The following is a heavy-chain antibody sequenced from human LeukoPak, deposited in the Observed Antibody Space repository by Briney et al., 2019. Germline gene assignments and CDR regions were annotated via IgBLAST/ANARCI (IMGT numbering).Heavy chain of an antibody. CDR1: GGSISSSSYY. CDR3: ARQQGYSGNNFDY. Sequence: TSETLSLTCTVSGGSISSSSYYWGWIRQPPGKGLEWTGSIYYSGSTYYNPSLKSRVTISVDTSKNQFSLKLSSVTAADTAVYYCARQQGYSGNNFDYWGQGTLVTVSS. D-gene: IGHD1-26*01. V-gene: IGHV4-39*01. CDR2: IYYSGST. J-gene: IGHJ4*02.